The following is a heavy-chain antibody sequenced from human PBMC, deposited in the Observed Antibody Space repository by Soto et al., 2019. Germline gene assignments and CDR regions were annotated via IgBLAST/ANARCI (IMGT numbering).Heavy chain of an antibody. D-gene: IGHD3-10*01. CDR2: IYSGGST. J-gene: IGHJ3*02. CDR1: GFTVSSNY. Sequence: GGSLRLSCAASGFTVSSNYMSWVRQAPGKGLEWVSVIYSGGSTYYADSVKGRFTISRDNSKNTLYLQMNSLRAEDTAVYYCASPVRVIINRPGAFDTWGQGTMVTVSS. CDR3: ASPVRVIINRPGAFDT. V-gene: IGHV3-66*01.